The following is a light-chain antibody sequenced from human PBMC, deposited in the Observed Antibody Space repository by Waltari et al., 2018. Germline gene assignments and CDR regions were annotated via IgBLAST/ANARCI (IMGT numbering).Light chain of an antibody. V-gene: IGLV3-21*04. CDR1: NIGSYS. CDR2: YDS. Sequence: SYVLTQPPSVSVAPGETARITCGGDNIGSYSVHWYQQKPGQAPVLVIRYDSDRPSGIPGRFSGSNSANTATLTISRVEAGDEANYYCQVWHAALDPGVFGTGTEVT. CDR3: QVWHAALDPGV. J-gene: IGLJ1*01.